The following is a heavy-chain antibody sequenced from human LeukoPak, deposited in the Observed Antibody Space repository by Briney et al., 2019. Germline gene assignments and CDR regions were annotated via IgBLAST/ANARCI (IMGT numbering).Heavy chain of an antibody. CDR2: ISGSDGRT. CDR1: GFTFSSYG. J-gene: IGHJ6*03. CDR3: GKGGAVSSKSITMVRGTRRYNYYMDV. Sequence: GGTLRLSCAASGFTFSSYGMSWVRQAPGKGLEWVSAISGSDGRTYYADSVKGRFTVSRDNSKYTLYLQMNSLRAEDTALYYCGKGGAVSSKSITMVRGTRRYNYYMDVWGKGTTVTISS. D-gene: IGHD3-10*01. V-gene: IGHV3-23*01.